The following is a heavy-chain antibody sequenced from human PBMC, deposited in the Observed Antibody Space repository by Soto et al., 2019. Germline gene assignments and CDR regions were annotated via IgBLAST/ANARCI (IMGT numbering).Heavy chain of an antibody. CDR1: GGSISSYY. CDR3: ARRYGDCFDY. Sequence: QVQLQESGPGLVKPSETLSLTCTVSGGSISSYYWSWIRQPPGKGLEWIGYIYYSGSTNYNPSLKSRVTISLDTSENQFSLKLSSVTAADTAVYYCARRYGDCFDYWGQGTLVTVSS. V-gene: IGHV4-59*08. J-gene: IGHJ4*02. CDR2: IYYSGST. D-gene: IGHD4-17*01.